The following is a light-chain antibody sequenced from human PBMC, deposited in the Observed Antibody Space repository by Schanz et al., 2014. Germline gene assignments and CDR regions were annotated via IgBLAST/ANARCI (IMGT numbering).Light chain of an antibody. J-gene: IGKJ2*01. CDR2: AAS. CDR3: QHET. CDR1: QSISSY. V-gene: IGKV1-39*01. Sequence: DIQMTQSPSSLSASVGDRVTITCRASQSISSYVNWYQQKPGKAPKLLIYAASSLQSGVPSRFSGSGSGTDFTLTIRSLQPEDFATYYCQHETFGQGTKLEIK.